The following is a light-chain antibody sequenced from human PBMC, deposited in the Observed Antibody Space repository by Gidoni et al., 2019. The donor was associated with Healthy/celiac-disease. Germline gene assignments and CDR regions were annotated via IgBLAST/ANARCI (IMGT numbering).Light chain of an antibody. V-gene: IGKV1-8*01. CDR2: AAS. J-gene: IGKJ2*01. CDR3: QQYYSYPYT. Sequence: AIRMTQSPSSFSASTGDRVTITRRASQGISSYLAWYQQKTGKAPKLLIYAASTCQSGVPSRFSGSGSGTDFTLTISCLQSEDVATYYCQQYYSYPYTFGQXTKLEIK. CDR1: QGISSY.